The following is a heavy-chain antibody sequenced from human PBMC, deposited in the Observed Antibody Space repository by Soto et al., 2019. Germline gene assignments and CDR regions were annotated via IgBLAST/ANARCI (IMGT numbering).Heavy chain of an antibody. J-gene: IGHJ2*01. CDR2: IYSGGST. CDR3: AREAGDGDRPAYGYFDL. CDR1: GFTVSSNY. Sequence: EVQLVESGGGLVQPGGSLRLSCAASGFTVSSNYMSWVRQAPGKGLEWVSVIYSGGSTYYADSVKGRFTISRDNSKNTLYLQMNSLRAEDTAVYYCAREAGDGDRPAYGYFDLWGRGTLVTVSS. V-gene: IGHV3-66*01.